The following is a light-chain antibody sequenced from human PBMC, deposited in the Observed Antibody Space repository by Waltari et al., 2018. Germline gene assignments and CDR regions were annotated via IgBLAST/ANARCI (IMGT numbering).Light chain of an antibody. CDR3: QSHDANLYVV. CDR1: SGSLASNY. J-gene: IGLJ2*01. V-gene: IGLV6-57*03. Sequence: NFMLTQPHSVSESPGKTVTISCTRSSGSLASNYVPWYQRRPGSVPTTVIHEANPRPFGLPDRFSGSIDSTSNSASLTISGLQTEDEADYFCQSHDANLYVVFGGGTKVTVL. CDR2: EAN.